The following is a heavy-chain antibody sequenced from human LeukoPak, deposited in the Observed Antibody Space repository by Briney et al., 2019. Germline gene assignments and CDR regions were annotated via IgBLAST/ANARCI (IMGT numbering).Heavy chain of an antibody. V-gene: IGHV3-30*18. D-gene: IGHD3-22*01. Sequence: PGGSLRLSCAVSGFTFSSYGMHWVRQAPGKGLEWVAVISYDGSNKYYIDSVKGRFTISRDNSKNTLYLQMNSLRAEDTAVYYCAKDGGGYDTSGYYYGDYWGQGTLVTVSS. CDR1: GFTFSSYG. J-gene: IGHJ4*02. CDR3: AKDGGGYDTSGYYYGDY. CDR2: ISYDGSNK.